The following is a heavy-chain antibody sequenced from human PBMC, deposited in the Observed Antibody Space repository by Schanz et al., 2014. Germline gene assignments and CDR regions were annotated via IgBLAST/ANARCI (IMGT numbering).Heavy chain of an antibody. CDR3: AIHNGDRAL. J-gene: IGHJ4*02. CDR2: MNPTTGNR. Sequence: QVQLVQSGAEVKKPGASVRVSCKASGYSFTTYDVNWVRQATGQGLEWMGWMNPTTGNRGYAQNYQGRATKTRDTTLKTAYMDMTDLKFEDAGLYYCAIHNGDRALWGQGTLIAVSS. D-gene: IGHD3-10*01. CDR1: GYSFTTYD. V-gene: IGHV1-8*01.